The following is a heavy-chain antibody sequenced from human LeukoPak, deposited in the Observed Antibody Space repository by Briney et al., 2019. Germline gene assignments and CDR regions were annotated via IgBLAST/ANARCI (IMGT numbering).Heavy chain of an antibody. J-gene: IGHJ4*02. Sequence: SETLSLTCTVSGGSISSYYWSWIRQPPGKGLEWIGYIYYSGSTNYNPSLKSRVTISVDTSKNQLSLKLSSVTAADTAVYYCARAGYSSGWYNYYFDYWGQGTLVTVSS. CDR2: IYYSGST. CDR1: GGSISSYY. D-gene: IGHD6-19*01. CDR3: ARAGYSSGWYNYYFDY. V-gene: IGHV4-59*01.